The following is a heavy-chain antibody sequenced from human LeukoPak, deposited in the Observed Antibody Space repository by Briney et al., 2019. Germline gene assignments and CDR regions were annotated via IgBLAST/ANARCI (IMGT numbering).Heavy chain of an antibody. CDR3: ARDPGLMRAAACGDY. CDR2: ISSSSNTI. J-gene: IGHJ4*02. V-gene: IGHV3-48*01. CDR1: GFTFSSYS. D-gene: IGHD6-13*01. Sequence: GGSLRLSCAASGFTFSSYSMNWVRQAPGEGLEWVSYISSSSNTIYYADSVKGRFTISRDNAKNSLYLQVSSLRAEDTAVYYCARDPGLMRAAACGDYWGQGTLVIVSS.